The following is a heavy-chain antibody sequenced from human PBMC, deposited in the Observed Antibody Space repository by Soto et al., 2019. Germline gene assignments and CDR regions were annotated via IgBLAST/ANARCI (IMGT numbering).Heavy chain of an antibody. Sequence: GSLRLSCAASGFTFSSYAMSWVRQAPGKGLEWVSAISGSGGSTYYADSVKGRFTISRDNSKNTLYLQMNSLRAEDTAVYYCAKVHDQDIVATIIDYWGQGTLVTVSS. D-gene: IGHD5-12*01. J-gene: IGHJ4*02. V-gene: IGHV3-23*01. CDR2: ISGSGGST. CDR1: GFTFSSYA. CDR3: AKVHDQDIVATIIDY.